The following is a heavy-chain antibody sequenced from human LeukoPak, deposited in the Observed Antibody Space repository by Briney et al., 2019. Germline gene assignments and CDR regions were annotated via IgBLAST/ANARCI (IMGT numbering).Heavy chain of an antibody. V-gene: IGHV1-46*01. D-gene: IGHD6-19*01. CDR2: INPSGGST. J-gene: IGHJ6*02. CDR1: GYTFTSYY. Sequence: GASVKVSCKASGYTFTSYYMHWVRQAPGQGLEWMGIINPSGGSTSYAQKFQGRVTMTRDTSTSTVYMELSSLGSEDTAVYYCARAIAVAGTGDYYYGMDVWGQGTTVTVSS. CDR3: ARAIAVAGTGDYYYGMDV.